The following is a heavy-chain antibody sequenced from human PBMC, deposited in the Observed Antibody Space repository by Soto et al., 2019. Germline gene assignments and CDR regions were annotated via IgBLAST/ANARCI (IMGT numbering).Heavy chain of an antibody. CDR1: GGSISSGGYS. CDR3: ARGRFPPFFDY. V-gene: IGHV4-30-2*01. CDR2: IYHSGST. Sequence: SETLSLTCAVSGGSISSGGYSWSWIRQPPGKGLEWIGYIYHSGSTYYNPSLKSRVTISVDRSKNQFSLKLSSVTAADTAVYYCARGRFPPFFDYWGQGTPVTVSS. J-gene: IGHJ4*02.